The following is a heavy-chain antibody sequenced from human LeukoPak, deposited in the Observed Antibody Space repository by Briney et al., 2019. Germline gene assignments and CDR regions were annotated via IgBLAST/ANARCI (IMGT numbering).Heavy chain of an antibody. D-gene: IGHD3-22*01. J-gene: IGHJ3*02. CDR3: ARYRYDSSGYYYFRAFDI. CDR1: GGSISSYY. CDR2: IYYSGST. V-gene: IGHV4-59*08. Sequence: SETLSLTCTVSGGSISSYYWSWIRQPPGKGLEWIGYIYYSGSTNYNPSLKSRVTISVDTSENQFSLKLSSVTAADTAVYYCARYRYDSSGYYYFRAFDIWGQGTMVTVSS.